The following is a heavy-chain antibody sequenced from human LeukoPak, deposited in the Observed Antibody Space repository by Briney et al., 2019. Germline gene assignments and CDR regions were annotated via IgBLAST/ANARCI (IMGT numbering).Heavy chain of an antibody. CDR2: IRSKAYGGTT. J-gene: IGHJ6*02. D-gene: IGHD5-12*01. V-gene: IGHV3-49*04. Sequence: PGGSLRLSCTASGFTFGDYAMSWVRQAPGKGLEWVGFIRSKAYGGTTEYAASVKGRFTISRDDSKSIAYLQMNSLKTEDTAVYYCTREGGYSGYDWYYYYGMDVWGRGTTVTVSS. CDR3: TREGGYSGYDWYYYYGMDV. CDR1: GFTFGDYA.